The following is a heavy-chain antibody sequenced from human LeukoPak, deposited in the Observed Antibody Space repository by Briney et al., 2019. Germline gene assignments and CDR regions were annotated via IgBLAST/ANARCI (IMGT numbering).Heavy chain of an antibody. J-gene: IGHJ4*02. D-gene: IGHD1-26*01. V-gene: IGHV1-46*01. CDR2: INPSGGST. Sequence: GASVKVSFKASGYTFPSYYMHWVRPAPGQGLEWMGIINPSGGSTSYAQKFQGRVTMTRDTSTSTVYMELSSLRSEDTAVYYCARSRWEPLPDYWGQGTLVTVSS. CDR1: GYTFPSYY. CDR3: ARSRWEPLPDY.